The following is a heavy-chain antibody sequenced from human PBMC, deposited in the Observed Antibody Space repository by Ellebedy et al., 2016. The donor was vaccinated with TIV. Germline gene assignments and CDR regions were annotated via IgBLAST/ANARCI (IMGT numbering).Heavy chain of an antibody. J-gene: IGHJ4*02. CDR2: ILAGGNT. CDR3: VRDTIESSSWSFDF. V-gene: IGHV3-66*01. CDR1: GFTVSNDY. D-gene: IGHD6-13*01. Sequence: PGGSLRLSCAASGFTVSNDYISWVRQAPGKGLEWVSSILAGGNTFYADSLKGRFTISRDNSKNTVYLQMDTLRAEDTAVYYCVRDTIESSSWSFDFWGQGTRVTVSS.